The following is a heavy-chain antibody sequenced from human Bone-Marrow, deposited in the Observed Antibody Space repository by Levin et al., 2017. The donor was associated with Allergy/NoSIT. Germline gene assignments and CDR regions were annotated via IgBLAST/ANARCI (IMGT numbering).Heavy chain of an antibody. D-gene: IGHD2-8*01. CDR2: ISADGSST. J-gene: IGHJ3*01. CDR3: AKDANGRDHPHAYDV. Sequence: QSGGSLRLSCAASGFEFRAFVMNWVRQAPGKGLQWVSAISADGSSTYYADSVKGRFIISRDNSKNTVFLRMTGLRVDDTALYYCAKDANGRDHPHAYDVWGLGTVVAVSS. CDR1: GFEFRAFV. V-gene: IGHV3-23*01.